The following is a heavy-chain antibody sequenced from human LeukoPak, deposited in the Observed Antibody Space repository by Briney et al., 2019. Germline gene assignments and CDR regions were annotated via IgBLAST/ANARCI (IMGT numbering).Heavy chain of an antibody. J-gene: IGHJ3*02. CDR2: IYYSGST. Sequence: KASETLSLTCTLSGGSISSGDYYWSWLRQPPGKGLEWIGHIYYSGSTYYNPSLKSRVTISVDTSKNQFSLKLSSVTAADTAVYYCARDNFILGFCSGGSCYSGRAFDIWGQGTMVSVSS. V-gene: IGHV4-30-4*08. CDR1: GGSISSGDYY. D-gene: IGHD2-15*01. CDR3: ARDNFILGFCSGGSCYSGRAFDI.